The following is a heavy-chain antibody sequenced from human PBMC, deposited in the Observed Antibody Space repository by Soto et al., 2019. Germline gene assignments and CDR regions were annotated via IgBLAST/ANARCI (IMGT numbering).Heavy chain of an antibody. Sequence: GGSLRLSCAASGFTFDNCGMHWVRQAPGKGLEWVAGISWDSSTIGYADSVKGRFIISRDDAKNSLYLQMDSLRGEDTALYYCVQGRYPTMATPLDHWGQGTQVTVSS. CDR2: ISWDSSTI. V-gene: IGHV3-9*01. CDR3: VQGRYPTMATPLDH. CDR1: GFTFDNCG. J-gene: IGHJ4*02. D-gene: IGHD2-15*01.